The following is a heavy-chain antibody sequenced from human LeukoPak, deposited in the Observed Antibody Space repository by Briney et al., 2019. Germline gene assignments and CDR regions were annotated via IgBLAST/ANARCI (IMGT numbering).Heavy chain of an antibody. D-gene: IGHD6-19*01. J-gene: IGHJ3*02. Sequence: PSETLSLTCSVSGYSISSGYCWTWIRQPPGKGLEWIGSIYHSGSTYYNPSLKSRVTISVDKSKNQFSLKLSSVTAADTAVYYCERVGGGWRNEAADIWGQGTMVTVSS. CDR3: ERVGGGWRNEAADI. CDR2: IYHSGST. CDR1: GYSISSGYC. V-gene: IGHV4-38-2*02.